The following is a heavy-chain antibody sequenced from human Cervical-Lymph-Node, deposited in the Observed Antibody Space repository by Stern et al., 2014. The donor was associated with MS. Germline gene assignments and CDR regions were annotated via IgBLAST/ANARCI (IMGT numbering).Heavy chain of an antibody. J-gene: IGHJ4*02. CDR2: INHSGSS. CDR1: GGSPSVYH. D-gene: IGHD2-21*02. Sequence: QVQLQQWGAGLLKPSDTLSLTCAATGGSPSVYHWSWIRLPPGKGLERIGEINHSGSSRDNPSLKGRVTLSVDTSKNQFSLKLSSVTAADTAVYYCARWVVTSVEVSDSWGQGTLVTVSS. V-gene: IGHV4-34*01. CDR3: ARWVVTSVEVSDS.